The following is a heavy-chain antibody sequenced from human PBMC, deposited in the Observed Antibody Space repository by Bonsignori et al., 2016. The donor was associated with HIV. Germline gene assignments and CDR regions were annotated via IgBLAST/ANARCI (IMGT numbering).Heavy chain of an antibody. Sequence: RQAPGKGLEWIGYVYYSGTTNYNPSLKSRVTISLDTSKNQFSLKLTSVTAADTAVYYCASLFYSTSSGFFDYWGQGALVTVSS. CDR2: VYYSGTT. J-gene: IGHJ4*02. V-gene: IGHV4-59*01. CDR3: ASLFYSTSSGFFDY. D-gene: IGHD6-6*01.